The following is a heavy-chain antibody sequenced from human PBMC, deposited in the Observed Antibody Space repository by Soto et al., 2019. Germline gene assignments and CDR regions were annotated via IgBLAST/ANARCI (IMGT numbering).Heavy chain of an antibody. CDR3: ARDKGVGYWYFDL. CDR2: IYYSGST. CDR1: GGSISSYY. J-gene: IGHJ2*01. Sequence: SGTLSLTCTVSGGSISSYYWSWIRQPPGKGLEWIGYIYYSGSTNYNPSLKGRVTISVDTSKNQFSLKLSSVTAADTAVYYCARDKGVGYWYFDLWGRGTLVTVSS. V-gene: IGHV4-59*01. D-gene: IGHD1-26*01.